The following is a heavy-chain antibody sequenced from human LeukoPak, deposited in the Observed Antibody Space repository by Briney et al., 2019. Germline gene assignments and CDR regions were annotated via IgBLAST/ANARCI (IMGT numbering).Heavy chain of an antibody. Sequence: GGSLRLSCAVSGVIFSQYTMTWVRQAPGKGLEWVSSINGSDDATKYADSVMGRFTISRDNSKNTVSLQMNSLRAEDTAVYYCAKSDCGSDGCKLLNYWGQGTLVTASS. D-gene: IGHD2-21*01. CDR1: GVIFSQYT. V-gene: IGHV3-23*01. CDR3: AKSDCGSDGCKLLNY. CDR2: INGSDDAT. J-gene: IGHJ4*02.